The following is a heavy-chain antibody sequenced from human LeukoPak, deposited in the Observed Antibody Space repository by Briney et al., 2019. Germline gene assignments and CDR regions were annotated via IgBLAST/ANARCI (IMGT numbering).Heavy chain of an antibody. Sequence: SETLSLTCTVSGGSISSGGFYWNWIRQPPGEGLEWLGYIYHSGSTYYSPSLKSRVTISVDRSKNQFSLKLTSVTAADTAVYFCARASGNYFGSFDYWGQGTLVTVSS. CDR1: GGSISSGGFY. V-gene: IGHV4-30-2*01. CDR2: IYHSGST. D-gene: IGHD1-26*01. J-gene: IGHJ4*02. CDR3: ARASGNYFGSFDY.